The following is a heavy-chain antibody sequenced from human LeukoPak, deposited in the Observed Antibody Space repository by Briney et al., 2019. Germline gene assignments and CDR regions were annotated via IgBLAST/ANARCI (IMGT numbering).Heavy chain of an antibody. CDR3: ARDGPTAAPFDY. CDR2: INPSGGST. Sequence: ASVKVSCKASGYRFTSYEMHWVRQAPGQGLEWMGIINPSGGSTSYAQRFQGRVAMTRDTSTTTVYMEVNSLTSEDTAVYFCARDGPTAAPFDYWGQGTLVTVSS. D-gene: IGHD2-2*01. V-gene: IGHV1-46*01. CDR1: GYRFTSYE. J-gene: IGHJ4*02.